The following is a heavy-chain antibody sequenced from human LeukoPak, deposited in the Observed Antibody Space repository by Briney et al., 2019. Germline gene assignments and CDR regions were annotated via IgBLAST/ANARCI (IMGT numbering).Heavy chain of an antibody. J-gene: IGHJ4*02. D-gene: IGHD5-12*01. CDR1: GGSISSDY. V-gene: IGHV4-59*08. Sequence: SETLSLTCTVSGGSISSDYWSWLRQPPRKGLEWIGYIYYNGRTSYDPSLESRVTISLDASKNQFSLKLRSVTAADTAVYYCTRHGYSGYDHLTWGQGTLVTVSS. CDR3: TRHGYSGYDHLT. CDR2: IYYNGRT.